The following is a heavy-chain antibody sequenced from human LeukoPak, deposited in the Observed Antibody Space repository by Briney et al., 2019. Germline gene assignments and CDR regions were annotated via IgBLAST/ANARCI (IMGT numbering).Heavy chain of an antibody. D-gene: IGHD3-22*01. CDR1: GFIFSSYG. Sequence: GRSLRLSCAASGFIFSSYGMHWVRQAPGKGLEWVAVISYDGSNKYFADSVKGRFTISRDNSKNTLYLQMNSLRTEDAAVYYCAKDRRDYSDSSGYYQPYYYYGMDVWGQGTTVTVSS. J-gene: IGHJ6*02. CDR2: ISYDGSNK. V-gene: IGHV3-30*18. CDR3: AKDRRDYSDSSGYYQPYYYYGMDV.